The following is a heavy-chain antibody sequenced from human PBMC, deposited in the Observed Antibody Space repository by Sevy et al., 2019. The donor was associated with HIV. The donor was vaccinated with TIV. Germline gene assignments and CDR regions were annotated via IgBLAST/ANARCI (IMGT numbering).Heavy chain of an antibody. D-gene: IGHD2-21*02. J-gene: IGHJ3*02. CDR1: GFTFSSYG. CDR3: ARDHLGCGGDCYYDAFDI. V-gene: IGHV3-33*01. CDR2: IWYDGSNK. Sequence: GWSLRLSCAASGFTFSSYGMHWVRQAPGKGLEWVAVIWYDGSNKYYADSVKGRFTISRDNSKNTLYLQMNSLRAEDTAVYYCARDHLGCGGDCYYDAFDIWGQGTMVTVSS.